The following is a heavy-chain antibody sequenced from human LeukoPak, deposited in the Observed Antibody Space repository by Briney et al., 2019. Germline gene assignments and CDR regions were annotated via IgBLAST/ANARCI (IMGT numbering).Heavy chain of an antibody. CDR3: ARSGEDIVVVPAAIPGYMDV. J-gene: IGHJ6*03. CDR1: GGSISGSY. V-gene: IGHV4-4*07. CDR2: IYTSGST. D-gene: IGHD2-2*02. Sequence: SETLSLTCTVSGGSISGSYWNWVRQPAEKGLEWIGRIYTSGSTNYNPSLKSRVTISVDTSKNQFSLKLSSVTAADTAVYYCARSGEDIVVVPAAIPGYMDVWGKGTTVTVSS.